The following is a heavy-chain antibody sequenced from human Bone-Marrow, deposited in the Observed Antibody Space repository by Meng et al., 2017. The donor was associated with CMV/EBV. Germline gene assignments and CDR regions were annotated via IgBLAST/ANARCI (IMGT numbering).Heavy chain of an antibody. CDR3: ARDYQRYTGSYVDF. V-gene: IGHV4-39*07. Sequence: SETLSLTCTVSGGSISSSTYNWGWIRQPPGKGLEWIGSINYRGSTDYNPSLKSRVTMSVDTSKDQFSLRMSSVTAADTAVYYCARDYQRYTGSYVDFWGQGALVPVSS. J-gene: IGHJ4*02. D-gene: IGHD1-26*01. CDR1: GGSISSSTYN. CDR2: INYRGST.